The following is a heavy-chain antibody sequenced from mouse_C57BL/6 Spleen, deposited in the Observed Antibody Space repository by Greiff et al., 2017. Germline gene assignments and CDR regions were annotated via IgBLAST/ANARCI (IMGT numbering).Heavy chain of an antibody. J-gene: IGHJ4*01. CDR3: ARRGSSYYAMDY. V-gene: IGHV5-12*01. CDR1: GFTFSDYY. Sequence: EVMLVESGGGLVQPGGSLKLSCAASGFTFSDYYMYWVRQTPEKRLEWVAYISNGGGSTYYPDTVKGRFTISRDNAKNTLYLQMSRLKSEDTAMYYCARRGSSYYAMDYWGQGTSVTVSS. D-gene: IGHD1-1*01. CDR2: ISNGGGST.